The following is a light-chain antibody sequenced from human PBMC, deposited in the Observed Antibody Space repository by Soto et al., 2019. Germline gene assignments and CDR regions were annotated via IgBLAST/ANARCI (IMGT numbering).Light chain of an antibody. CDR3: ATWDDSLNGVV. CDR1: SSNIGSHA. V-gene: IGLV1-44*01. J-gene: IGLJ2*01. CDR2: TNN. Sequence: QAVVTQPPSTSGTPGQRVTISCSGGSSNIGSHAVNWYQQLPGAAPKLLIYTNNQRPSGVPDRFSGSKSGTSASLAISGLQSEDETDYYCATWDDSLNGVVFGGGTKLTVL.